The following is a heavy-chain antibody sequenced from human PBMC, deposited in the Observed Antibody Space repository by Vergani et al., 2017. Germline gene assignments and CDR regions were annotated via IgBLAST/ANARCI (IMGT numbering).Heavy chain of an antibody. CDR2: IYYSGST. CDR3: AREANSGSYFDY. Sequence: QVQLQESGPGLVKPSETLSLTCTVSGGSISSYYWSWIRQPPGKGLEWIGYIYYSGSTNYNPSLKSRVTISVDTSKNQFSLKLSSVTAADTDVYYCAREANSGSYFDYWGQGTLVTVSS. CDR1: GGSISSYY. V-gene: IGHV4-59*01. D-gene: IGHD1-26*01. J-gene: IGHJ4*02.